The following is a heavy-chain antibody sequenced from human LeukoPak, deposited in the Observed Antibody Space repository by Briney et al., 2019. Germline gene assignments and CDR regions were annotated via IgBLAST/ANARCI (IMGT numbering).Heavy chain of an antibody. CDR2: IYTSGST. CDR3: ARLSAWGSGSSRQYYFDH. Sequence: PSETLSLTCTVSGGSISIYYWSWIRQPAGKRLEWFGRIYTSGSTNYNPSLKSRVTISVDTSKNQFSLKLSSVTAADTAVYYCARLSAWGSGSSRQYYFDHWGQGTLVTVSS. CDR1: GGSISIYY. D-gene: IGHD3-10*01. J-gene: IGHJ4*02. V-gene: IGHV4-4*07.